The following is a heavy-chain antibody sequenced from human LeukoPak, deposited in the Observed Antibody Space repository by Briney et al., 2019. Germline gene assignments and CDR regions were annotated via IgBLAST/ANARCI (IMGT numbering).Heavy chain of an antibody. J-gene: IGHJ4*02. V-gene: IGHV1-69*05. CDR1: GGTFSSYA. CDR3: ARGRQDYVNFDY. D-gene: IGHD4-17*01. Sequence: ASVKVSCKASGGTFSSYAISWVRQAPGQGLEWMGGIIPIFGTANYAQKFQGRVTITTDESTSTAYMELSSLRSEDTAVYYCARGRQDYVNFDYWGQGTLVTVSS. CDR2: IIPIFGTA.